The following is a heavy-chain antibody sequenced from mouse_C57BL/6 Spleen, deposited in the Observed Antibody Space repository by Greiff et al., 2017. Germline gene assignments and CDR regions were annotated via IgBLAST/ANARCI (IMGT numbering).Heavy chain of an antibody. Sequence: QVHVKQSGAELVKPGASVKISCKASGYAFSSYWMNWVKQRPGKGLEWIGQIYPGDGDTNYNGKFKGKATLTADKSSSTAYMQLSSLTSEDSAVYFCARSVTTVRYFDVWGTGTTVTVSS. J-gene: IGHJ1*03. CDR1: GYAFSSYW. CDR2: IYPGDGDT. D-gene: IGHD1-1*01. V-gene: IGHV1-80*01. CDR3: ARSVTTVRYFDV.